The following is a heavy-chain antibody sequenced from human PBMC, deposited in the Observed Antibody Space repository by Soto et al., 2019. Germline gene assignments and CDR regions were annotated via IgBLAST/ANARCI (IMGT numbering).Heavy chain of an antibody. D-gene: IGHD1-26*01. J-gene: IGHJ4*02. V-gene: IGHV1-69*01. Sequence: QVQLVQSGAAVKKPGSSVKGSCKASGGTVSIYSINWVRQAPGQGLECMGEIIPIFGTANYAQKFQARVTIPADESTRTAYLELSSLGSEDNNVYYCARDGGRHSGGIEYWGQGTLVTVSS. CDR3: ARDGGRHSGGIEY. CDR2: IIPIFGTA. CDR1: GGTVSIYS.